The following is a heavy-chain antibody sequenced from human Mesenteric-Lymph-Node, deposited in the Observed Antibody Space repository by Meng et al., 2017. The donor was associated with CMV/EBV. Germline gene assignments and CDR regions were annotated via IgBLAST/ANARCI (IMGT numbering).Heavy chain of an antibody. D-gene: IGHD5-12*01. CDR2: IIPIFGTA. V-gene: IGHV1-69*06. J-gene: IGHJ4*02. Sequence: VSCKASGGTFSSYAISWVRQAPGQGLEWMGGIIPIFGTANYAQKFQGRVTITADKSTSTAYMELSSLRSEDAAVYYCARGLRFLIDYWGQGTLVTVSS. CDR1: GGTFSSYA. CDR3: ARGLRFLIDY.